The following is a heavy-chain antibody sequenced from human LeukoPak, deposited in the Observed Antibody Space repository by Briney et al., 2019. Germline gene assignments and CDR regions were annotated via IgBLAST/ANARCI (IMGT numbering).Heavy chain of an antibody. Sequence: PGGSLRLSCAASGLTPSRYDMHWVRQATGEGLEWVSAIGTRGDTYYAGSVKGRFTMSRENAKNSLYLQMNSLSAGDTAVYYCVRAPPYSSASWGYYGMDVGGQGTTVTVSS. D-gene: IGHD6-19*01. CDR3: VRAPPYSSASWGYYGMDV. V-gene: IGHV3-13*01. CDR1: GLTPSRYD. J-gene: IGHJ6*02. CDR2: IGTRGDT.